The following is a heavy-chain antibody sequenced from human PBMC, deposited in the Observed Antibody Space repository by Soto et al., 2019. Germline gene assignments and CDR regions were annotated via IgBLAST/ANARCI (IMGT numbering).Heavy chain of an antibody. Sequence: GASVKVSCKASGGTFSSYAISWVRQAPGQGLEWMGGIIPIFGTANYAQKFQGRVTITADKSTSTAYMELSSLRSEDTAVYYCARADVLMVYATRYYYYGMDVWGQGTTVTVSS. J-gene: IGHJ6*02. CDR1: GGTFSSYA. CDR2: IIPIFGTA. CDR3: ARADVLMVYATRYYYYGMDV. D-gene: IGHD2-8*01. V-gene: IGHV1-69*06.